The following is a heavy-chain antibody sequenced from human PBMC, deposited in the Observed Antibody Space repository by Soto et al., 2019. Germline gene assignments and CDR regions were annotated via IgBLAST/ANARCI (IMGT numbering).Heavy chain of an antibody. Sequence: QVQLVQSGAEVKKPGSSVKVSCKASGGTFRGYAISWVRQAPGQGLEWMGGIIPIFGTADYAQKFQGRVTITADESTSTAYMELSSLRSEDTAVDYCASHSSGQLVGYYYYGMDVWGQGTTVTVSS. V-gene: IGHV1-69*12. J-gene: IGHJ6*02. CDR2: IIPIFGTA. CDR1: GGTFRGYA. CDR3: ASHSSGQLVGYYYYGMDV. D-gene: IGHD6-19*01.